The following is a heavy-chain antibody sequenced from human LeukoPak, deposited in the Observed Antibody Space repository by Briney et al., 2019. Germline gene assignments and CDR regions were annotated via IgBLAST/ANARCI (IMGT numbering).Heavy chain of an antibody. V-gene: IGHV1-69*05. CDR3: ARDREQLVDY. J-gene: IGHJ4*02. Sequence: ASVKVSCKASGGTFSSYAISWVRQAPGQGLEWMGGIIPIFGTANYAQKFQGRVTMTRDTSTSTVYMELSSLRSEDTAVYYCARDREQLVDYWGQGTLVTVSS. CDR1: GGTFSSYA. D-gene: IGHD6-6*01. CDR2: IIPIFGTA.